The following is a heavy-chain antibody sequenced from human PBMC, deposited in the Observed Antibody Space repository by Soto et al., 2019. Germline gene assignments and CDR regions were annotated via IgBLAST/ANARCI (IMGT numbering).Heavy chain of an antibody. CDR3: ARAGIAARRDYYYYGMDV. V-gene: IGHV4-4*02. CDR1: GGSISSSNW. CDR2: IYHSGST. D-gene: IGHD6-6*01. Sequence: SETLSLTCAVSGGSISSSNWWSWVRQPAGKGLEWIGEIYHSGSTNYNPSLKSRVTISVDKSKNQFSLKLSSVTAADTAVYYCARAGIAARRDYYYYGMDVWGQGTTVTVSS. J-gene: IGHJ6*02.